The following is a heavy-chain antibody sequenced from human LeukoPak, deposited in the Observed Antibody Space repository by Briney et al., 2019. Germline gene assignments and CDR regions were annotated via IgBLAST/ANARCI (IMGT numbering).Heavy chain of an antibody. CDR2: ISSSSNFI. CDR1: GFTFSSYS. J-gene: IGHJ3*02. D-gene: IGHD4-17*01. CDR3: ARAISDYDASDI. Sequence: PGGPLRLSCAASGFTFSSYSMNWVRQAPGKGLEWVSSISSSSNFIYYAASVKGRFTISRDNAKNSLYLQMNSLRAEYTAVYYCARAISDYDASDIWGQGTMVTVSS. V-gene: IGHV3-21*01.